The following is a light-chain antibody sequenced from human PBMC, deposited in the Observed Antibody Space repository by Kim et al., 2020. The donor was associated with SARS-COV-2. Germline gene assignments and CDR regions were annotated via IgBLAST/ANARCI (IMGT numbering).Light chain of an antibody. J-gene: IGLJ2*01. CDR1: VLAKKY. CDR3: YSYSAAGEPL. V-gene: IGLV3-27*01. Sequence: PGQTARSTCSGDVLAKKYARWFQQKPGQAPVLVIYKDTERPSGIPERFSGSSSGTTVTLTISGAQVGDEGDYYCYSYSAAGEPLLGGGTQLTVL. CDR2: KDT.